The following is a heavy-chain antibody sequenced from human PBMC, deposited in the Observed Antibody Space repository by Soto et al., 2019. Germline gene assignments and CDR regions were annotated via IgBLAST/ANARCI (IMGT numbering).Heavy chain of an antibody. Sequence: PGGSLRLSCAASGFTFNNYAMSWVRQAPGKGLEWVSLISGSGDSTYYADSVKGRFTISRDNSKNTLYLQLNSLRAEDTAVYYCAKDRPDGYNSYTFDIWGQGTTVTVSS. CDR2: ISGSGDST. V-gene: IGHV3-23*01. J-gene: IGHJ3*02. CDR1: GFTFNNYA. CDR3: AKDRPDGYNSYTFDI. D-gene: IGHD5-12*01.